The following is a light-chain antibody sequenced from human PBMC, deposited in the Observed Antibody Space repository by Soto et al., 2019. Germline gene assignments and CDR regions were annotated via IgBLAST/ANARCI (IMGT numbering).Light chain of an antibody. Sequence: IVLTQSPGTLSLSPGERATLSCRASQSVISTYLAWYQQKPGQAPRLLIYGASTRATGIPARFSGSGSGTEFTLTISSLQSEDFAVYYCQQYGSSRTFGQGTKVDIK. V-gene: IGKV3-20*01. CDR3: QQYGSSRT. J-gene: IGKJ1*01. CDR2: GAS. CDR1: QSVISTY.